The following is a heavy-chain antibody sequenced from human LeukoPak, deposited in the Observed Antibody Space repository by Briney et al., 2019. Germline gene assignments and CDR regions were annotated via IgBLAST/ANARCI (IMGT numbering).Heavy chain of an antibody. V-gene: IGHV4-4*02. CDR2: IYHSGST. J-gene: IGHJ6*02. CDR1: GGSISSSNW. CDR3: SLAAAGTGGYYYYGMDV. D-gene: IGHD6-13*01. Sequence: PSETLSLTCAVSGGSISSSNWWSWVRQPPGKGLEWIGEIYHSGSTNYNPSLKSRVTISVDKSKNQFSLKLSSVTAADTAVYYCSLAAAGTGGYYYYGMDVWGQGTTVTVSS.